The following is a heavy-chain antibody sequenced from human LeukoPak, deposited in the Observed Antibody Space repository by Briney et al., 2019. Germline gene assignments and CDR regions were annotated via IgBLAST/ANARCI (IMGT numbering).Heavy chain of an antibody. V-gene: IGHV1-24*01. D-gene: IGHD3-9*01. Sequence: ASVTVSFKVSGDTLTELSTHWVRQAPGKGLEWMGGFDPEHGEMIYAQKLQGRVTMTEDRSTDTAYMELSSLRSEDTAVYYCAAGGPWDLLKYWGQGTLVTVSS. J-gene: IGHJ4*02. CDR1: GDTLTELS. CDR2: FDPEHGEM. CDR3: AAGGPWDLLKY.